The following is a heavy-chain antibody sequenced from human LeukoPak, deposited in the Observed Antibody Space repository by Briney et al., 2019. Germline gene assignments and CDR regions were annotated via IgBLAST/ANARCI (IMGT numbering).Heavy chain of an antibody. Sequence: PSETLSLTCTVSGGSISSYYWSWVRQPPGKGLEWIGYIYYSGSTNYNPSLKSRVTISVDTSKNQFSLKLSSVTAADTAVYYCARESGERFLDYWGQGTLVTVSS. CDR1: GGSISSYY. CDR2: IYYSGST. V-gene: IGHV4-59*01. D-gene: IGHD3-3*01. CDR3: ARESGERFLDY. J-gene: IGHJ4*02.